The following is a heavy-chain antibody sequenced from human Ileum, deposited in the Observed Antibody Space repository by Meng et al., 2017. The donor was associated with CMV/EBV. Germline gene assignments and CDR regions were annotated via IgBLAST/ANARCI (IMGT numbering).Heavy chain of an antibody. V-gene: IGHV3-74*03. CDR3: ARDPPYCSSTSCLSFGY. D-gene: IGHD2-2*01. J-gene: IGHJ4*02. CDR1: GFRFSSFW. CDR2: INSDGSST. Sequence: GESLKISCAASGFRFSSFWMDWVRQAPGTGLVWVSRINSDGSSTTYADSVKGRFTISRDNAKNSLYLQMNSLRAEDTAVYYCARDPPYCSSTSCLSFGYWGQGTLVTVSS.